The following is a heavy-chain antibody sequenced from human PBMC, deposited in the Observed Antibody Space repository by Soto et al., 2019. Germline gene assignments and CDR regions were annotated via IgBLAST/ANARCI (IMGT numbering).Heavy chain of an antibody. Sequence: ASVKVSCKASGYTFTTYGITWVRQAPGQGLEWMGWISGYDGHTKYAQKFQGRIIMTTDTSTSTVYMDLRSLRSDDTAVYYCAREGEMPYYYYGLDVWGQGTTVTVSS. V-gene: IGHV1-18*01. CDR1: GYTFTTYG. D-gene: IGHD3-16*01. J-gene: IGHJ6*02. CDR2: ISGYDGHT. CDR3: AREGEMPYYYYGLDV.